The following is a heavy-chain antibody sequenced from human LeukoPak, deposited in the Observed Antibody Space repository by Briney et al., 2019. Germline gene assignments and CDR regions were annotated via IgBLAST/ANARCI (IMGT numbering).Heavy chain of an antibody. D-gene: IGHD3-3*01. Sequence: SVKVSFKASGGTFSSYAISWVRQAPGQGLEWMGRIIPILGIANYAQKFQGRVTITADKSTSTAYMELSSLRSEDTAVYYCARVSNFWSGYPPRYYYYGMDVWGQGTTVTVSS. V-gene: IGHV1-69*04. J-gene: IGHJ6*02. CDR3: ARVSNFWSGYPPRYYYYGMDV. CDR1: GGTFSSYA. CDR2: IIPILGIA.